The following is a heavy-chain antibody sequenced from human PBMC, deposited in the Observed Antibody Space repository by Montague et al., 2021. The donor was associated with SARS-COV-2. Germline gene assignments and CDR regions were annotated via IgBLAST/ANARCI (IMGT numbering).Heavy chain of an antibody. J-gene: IGHJ4*02. Sequence: SLSLSLSASGFMFRNYGMHWIRQAPGKGLEWVTLVSDDESRKYYGESVKGRFTVARDNSKNTLYLQMNSLGPEDTAVYFCARDFRADGTMVPVDYWGQGTLVAVSS. D-gene: IGHD4/OR15-4a*01. V-gene: IGHV3-33*05. CDR1: GFMFRNYG. CDR3: ARDFRADGTMVPVDY. CDR2: VSDDESRK.